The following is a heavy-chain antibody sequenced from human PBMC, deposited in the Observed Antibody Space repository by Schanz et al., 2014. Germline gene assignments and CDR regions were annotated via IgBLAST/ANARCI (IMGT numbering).Heavy chain of an antibody. CDR3: AGGKTTGLAY. CDR2: IRADGRMT. CDR1: GLTLSDYW. V-gene: IGHV3-74*01. J-gene: IGHJ4*02. D-gene: IGHD4-4*01. Sequence: EVQLVESGGGLVQPWGSLRLSCAASGLTLSDYWMHWVRQAPGKGPEWISHIRADGRMTNYAASVEGRFTISRDVAKNTLYLQMFSLRAEDMGVYYCAGGKTTGLAYWGQGTQVAVSS.